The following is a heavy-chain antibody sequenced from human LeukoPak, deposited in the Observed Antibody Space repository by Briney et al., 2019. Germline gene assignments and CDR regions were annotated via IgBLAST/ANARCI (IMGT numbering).Heavy chain of an antibody. D-gene: IGHD2-2*01. Sequence: GGSLRLSCAASGFTFSDYYMSWIRQAPGKGLEWVSYISSSGSTIYYADSVKGRFTISRDNAKNSLYLQMNSLRAEDTAVYYCARATPYCSSTSCYHYYYYYGMDVWGQGTTVTVSS. CDR2: ISSSGSTI. J-gene: IGHJ6*02. CDR1: GFTFSDYY. CDR3: ARATPYCSSTSCYHYYYYYGMDV. V-gene: IGHV3-11*01.